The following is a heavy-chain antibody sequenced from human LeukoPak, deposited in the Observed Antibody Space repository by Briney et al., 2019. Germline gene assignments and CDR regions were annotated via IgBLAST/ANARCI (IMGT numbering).Heavy chain of an antibody. CDR3: ARASRGHYYMDV. CDR1: GGSISSSSYY. CDR2: IYYSGST. V-gene: IGHV4-39*01. D-gene: IGHD3-10*01. Sequence: PSETLSLTCTVSGGSISSSSYYWGWIRQPPGKGLEWIGSIYYSGSTYYNPSLKSRVTISVDTSKNQFSLKLSSVTAADTAVYYCARASRGHYYMDVWGKGTTVTVSS. J-gene: IGHJ6*03.